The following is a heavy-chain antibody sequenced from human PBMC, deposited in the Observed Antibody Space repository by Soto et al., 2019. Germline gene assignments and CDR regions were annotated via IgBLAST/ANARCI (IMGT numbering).Heavy chain of an antibody. CDR1: GGTFGGYD. J-gene: IGHJ6*02. Sequence: SQTMPDPSGVYGGTFGGYDWRRIRQPTGKGLEWIGEINHSGSTNYNPSLKSRVTISVDTSKNQFSLKLSSVTAADTAVYYCARGRAVRGYYYCYGMDVWRQGTTVTGSS. CDR2: INHSGST. CDR3: ARGRAVRGYYYCYGMDV. V-gene: IGHV4-34*01. D-gene: IGHD3-10*01.